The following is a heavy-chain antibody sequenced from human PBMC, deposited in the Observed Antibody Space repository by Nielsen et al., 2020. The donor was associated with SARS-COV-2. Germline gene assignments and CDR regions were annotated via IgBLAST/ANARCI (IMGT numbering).Heavy chain of an antibody. V-gene: IGHV4-59*01. Sequence: SETLSLTCTVSGGSISSYYWSWIRQPPGKGLEWIGYIYYSGSTNYNPSLKSRVTISVDTSKNQFSLKLSSVTAADTAVYYCARDNWNYFEANWFDPWGQGTLVTVSS. D-gene: IGHD1-7*01. CDR3: ARDNWNYFEANWFDP. CDR2: IYYSGST. CDR1: GGSISSYY. J-gene: IGHJ5*02.